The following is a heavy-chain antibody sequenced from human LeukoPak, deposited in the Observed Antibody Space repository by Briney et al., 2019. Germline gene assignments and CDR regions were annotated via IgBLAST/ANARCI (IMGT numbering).Heavy chain of an antibody. CDR2: INAGNGNT. CDR1: GYTFTSYA. Sequence: ASVKVSCKASGYTFTSYAMHWVRQAPGQRLEWMGWINAGNGNTKYSQKFQGRVTITRDTSASTAYMELSSLRSEDTAVYYCATAMITFGGVIVRGAFDIWGQGTMVTVSS. V-gene: IGHV1-3*01. D-gene: IGHD3-16*02. CDR3: ATAMITFGGVIVRGAFDI. J-gene: IGHJ3*02.